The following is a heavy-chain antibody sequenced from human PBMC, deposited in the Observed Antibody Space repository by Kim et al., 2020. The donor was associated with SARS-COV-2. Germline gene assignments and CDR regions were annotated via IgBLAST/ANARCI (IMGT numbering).Heavy chain of an antibody. J-gene: IGHJ5*02. CDR1: GGSVSSGSYY. D-gene: IGHD2-21*02. CDR2: ISYSGST. V-gene: IGHV4-61*01. CDR3: ASRNDYNWFDP. Sequence: SETLYLTCTVSGGSVSSGSYYWSWIRQPPGKGLEWIGYISYSGSTHYNPSLKSRVTISVDTSQNQFSLKLSSVTAADTAVYYCASRNDYNWFDPWGQGTLVTVAS.